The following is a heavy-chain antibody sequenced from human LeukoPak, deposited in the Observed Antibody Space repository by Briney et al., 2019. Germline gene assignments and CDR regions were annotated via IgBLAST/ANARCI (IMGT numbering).Heavy chain of an antibody. CDR3: TTELINYYDSSGYYYSALFDAFDI. V-gene: IGHV3-15*01. Sequence: GGSLRLSCVGSGFTFSSHAMSWVRQAPGKGLEWVGRIKSKTDGGTTDYAAPVKGRFTISRDDSKNTLYLQMNSLKTEDTAVYYCTTELINYYDSSGYYYSALFDAFDIWGQGTMVTVSS. J-gene: IGHJ3*02. D-gene: IGHD3-22*01. CDR2: IKSKTDGGTT. CDR1: GFTFSSHA.